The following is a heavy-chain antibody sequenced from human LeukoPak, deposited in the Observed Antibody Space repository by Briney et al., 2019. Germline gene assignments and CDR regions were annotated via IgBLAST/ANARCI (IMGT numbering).Heavy chain of an antibody. D-gene: IGHD5-24*01. CDR1: GYTFTSYD. CDR3: ARDLRRDGYAYFDY. Sequence: ASVKVSCKASGYTFTSYDINWVRQATGQGLEWMGWMNPNSGNTGYAQKFQGRVTITADESTSTAYMELSSLRSEDTAVYYCARDLRRDGYAYFDYWGQGTLVTVSS. CDR2: MNPNSGNT. J-gene: IGHJ4*02. V-gene: IGHV1-8*01.